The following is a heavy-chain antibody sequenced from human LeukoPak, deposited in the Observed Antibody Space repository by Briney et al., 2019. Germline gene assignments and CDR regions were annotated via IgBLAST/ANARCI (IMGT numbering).Heavy chain of an antibody. J-gene: IGHJ4*02. V-gene: IGHV3-23*01. CDR3: AKDLIAGEN. CDR1: GFTFSNYS. CDR2: ISGSDTST. D-gene: IGHD6-13*01. Sequence: GGSLRLSCAASGFTFSNYSMTWVRQAPGKGLEWVSSISGSDTSTYYADSVKGRFTISRDNSKNTLELQMDSLRAEDTAVYYCAKDLIAGENWGQGTLVTVSS.